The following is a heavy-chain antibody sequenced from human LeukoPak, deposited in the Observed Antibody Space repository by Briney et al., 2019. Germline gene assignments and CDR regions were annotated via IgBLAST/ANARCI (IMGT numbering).Heavy chain of an antibody. Sequence: KHGESLKISCKCAGSSFTSNWISCVRQMPGEGLEWMGRIDASDAYTNHSPSRGGHVTTSADKSISTAFQQWSSLKASDTAMYYCARQPKGTWFDPWGQGNLVTVSS. D-gene: IGHD1-1*01. CDR1: GSSFTSNW. CDR3: ARQPKGTWFDP. V-gene: IGHV5-10-1*01. CDR2: IDASDAYT. J-gene: IGHJ5*02.